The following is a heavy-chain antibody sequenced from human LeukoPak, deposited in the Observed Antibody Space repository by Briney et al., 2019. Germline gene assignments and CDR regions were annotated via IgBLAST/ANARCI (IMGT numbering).Heavy chain of an antibody. V-gene: IGHV4-59*01. CDR3: ARVGNGHFDY. D-gene: IGHD2-8*01. CDR1: GGSISGYY. Sequence: SETLSLTCTVSGGSISGYYWSWIRQPPGKGLEWIGYLYYSGSTNYNPSLKSRVTISIDTSKNQFSLKLSSVTAADTAVYYCARVGNGHFDYWGQGTLVTVSS. CDR2: LYYSGST. J-gene: IGHJ4*02.